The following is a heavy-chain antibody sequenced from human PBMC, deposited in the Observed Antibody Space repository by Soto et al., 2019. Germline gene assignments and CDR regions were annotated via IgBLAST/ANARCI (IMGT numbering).Heavy chain of an antibody. D-gene: IGHD6-6*01. V-gene: IGHV4-4*02. CDR2: IYHSGST. CDR3: ARAWDSSSSINWFDP. CDR1: GDSISSSKC. Sequence: PSETLSLTCAVSGDSISSSKCWNWVRQSPGKGLEWIGEIYHSGSTHYNPSLKSRVTISVDKSKNQFSLKLSFVTAADTAVYYCARAWDSSSSINWFDPWGQGTLVTVSS. J-gene: IGHJ5*02.